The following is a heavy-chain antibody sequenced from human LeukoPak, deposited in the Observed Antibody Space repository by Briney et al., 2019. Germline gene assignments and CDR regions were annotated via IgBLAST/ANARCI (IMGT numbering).Heavy chain of an antibody. CDR3: ARDRQGYYDFWSGYPYYYYYMDV. D-gene: IGHD3-3*01. CDR2: IYTSGST. Sequence: PSETLSLTCTVSGGSISSYYWSWIRQPAGKGLEWIGRIYTSGSTNYNPSLKSRVTMSVDTSKNQFSLKLSSVTAADTAVYYCARDRQGYYDFWSGYPYYYYYMDVWGKGTTVTGSS. J-gene: IGHJ6*03. CDR1: GGSISSYY. V-gene: IGHV4-4*07.